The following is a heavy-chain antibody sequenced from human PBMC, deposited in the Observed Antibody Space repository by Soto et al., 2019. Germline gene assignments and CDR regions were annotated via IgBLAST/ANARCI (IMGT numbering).Heavy chain of an antibody. CDR2: IYYTGST. CDR3: ARVERHSSGWYPY. V-gene: IGHV4-59*01. J-gene: IGHJ4*02. Sequence: WTWIRQPPGKGLEWIGYIYYTGSTSHNPSLRSRVTMSVDTSKNQFSLKLSSVTAADTAVYYCARVERHSSGWYPYWGQGTLVTVSS. D-gene: IGHD6-19*01.